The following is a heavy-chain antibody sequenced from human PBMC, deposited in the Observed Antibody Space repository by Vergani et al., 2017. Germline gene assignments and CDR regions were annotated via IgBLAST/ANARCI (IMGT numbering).Heavy chain of an antibody. CDR3: VKEKIDLGSYFFDS. CDR1: GFTFRKSP. V-gene: IGHV3-23*01. J-gene: IGHJ4*01. Sequence: EVHLLESGGGLVQSGGSLKISCSASGFTFRKSPVSWVRQAPGRGLAWVSSISGPGLSTDYADSVKGRVSISRDNSKNTVFLQMDSLRDEDTAIYYCVKEKIDLGSYFFDSWGHGILVTVSS. CDR2: ISGPGLST. D-gene: IGHD2/OR15-2a*01.